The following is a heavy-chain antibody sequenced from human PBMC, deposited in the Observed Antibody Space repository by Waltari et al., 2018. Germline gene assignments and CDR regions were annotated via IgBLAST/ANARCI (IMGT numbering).Heavy chain of an antibody. Sequence: EVQLVEYGGGLVQPGGSLRLSCAASGFTFSSNWMNWFRQAPGKGLVWVSRINTDGSTTNYADSVKGRFTISRDNAKNTLYLQMNSLRAEDTAVYYCTKDRNWNSFDYWGQGTLVTVSS. CDR3: TKDRNWNSFDY. CDR2: INTDGSTT. V-gene: IGHV3-74*01. CDR1: GFTFSSNW. J-gene: IGHJ4*02. D-gene: IGHD1-1*01.